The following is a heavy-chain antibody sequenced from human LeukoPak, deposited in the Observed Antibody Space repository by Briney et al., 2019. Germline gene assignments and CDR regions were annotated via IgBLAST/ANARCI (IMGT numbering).Heavy chain of an antibody. CDR3: ARVYPRRDDAFDI. D-gene: IGHD3-16*02. CDR2: ISAYNGDT. Sequence: ASVKVSCKASGYTFTSYGISWARQAPGQGLEWMGWISAYNGDTNYAQKLQGRVTMTTDTSTSTAYMELRSLRSDDTAVYYCARVYPRRDDAFDIWGQGTMVTVSS. CDR1: GYTFTSYG. V-gene: IGHV1-18*01. J-gene: IGHJ3*02.